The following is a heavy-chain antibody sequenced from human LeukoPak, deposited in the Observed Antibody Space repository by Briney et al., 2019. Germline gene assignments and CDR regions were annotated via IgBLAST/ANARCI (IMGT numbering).Heavy chain of an antibody. V-gene: IGHV3-30*03. CDR3: ARVSAYGSYYFDY. J-gene: IGHJ4*02. CDR2: ISYDGSNK. CDR1: GFTFSSYG. Sequence: GGSLRLSCAASGFTFSSYGMSWVRQAPGKGLEWVAVISYDGSNKYYADSVKGRFTISRDNSKNTLYLQMNSLRAEDTAVYYCARVSAYGSYYFDYWGQGTLVTVSS. D-gene: IGHD4-17*01.